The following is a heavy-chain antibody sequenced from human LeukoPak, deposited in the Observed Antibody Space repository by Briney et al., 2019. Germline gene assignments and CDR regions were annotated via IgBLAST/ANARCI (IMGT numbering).Heavy chain of an antibody. Sequence: SVKVSCRASGYTFTSYYMHWVRQAPGQGLEWVGRIIPIFGTANYAQKFQGRVTITTDESTSTAYMELSSLRSEDTAVYYCARGVSGYQGYYNMDVWDKGTTVTVSS. D-gene: IGHD3-22*01. J-gene: IGHJ6*03. CDR1: GYTFTSYY. CDR3: ARGVSGYQGYYNMDV. CDR2: IIPIFGTA. V-gene: IGHV1-69*05.